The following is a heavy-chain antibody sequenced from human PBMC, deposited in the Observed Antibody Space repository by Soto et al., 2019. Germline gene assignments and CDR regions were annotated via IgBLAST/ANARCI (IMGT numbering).Heavy chain of an antibody. CDR3: AREWSTSGDLDY. V-gene: IGHV3-30-3*01. Sequence: QVQLVESGGGVVQPGRSLRLSCAASGFTFSSHSIQWVRQAPGKGLEWVAVISYDGSIKYYADSVKGRFTISRDNSMNTAYLQMNSLRAEDTAVFYCAREWSTSGDLDYWGQGTLVIVSS. J-gene: IGHJ4*02. D-gene: IGHD3-10*01. CDR2: ISYDGSIK. CDR1: GFTFSSHS.